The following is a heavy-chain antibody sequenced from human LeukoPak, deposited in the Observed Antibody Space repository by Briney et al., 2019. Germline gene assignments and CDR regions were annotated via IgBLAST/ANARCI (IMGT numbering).Heavy chain of an antibody. Sequence: ASVKVSCKASGYTSTSYYMHWGRQAPGQGLEWMGIINPSGGSTSYAQKFQGRVTMTRDTSTSTVYMELSSLRSEDTAVYYCARVVLAPNAFDIWGQGTMVTVSS. J-gene: IGHJ3*02. V-gene: IGHV1-46*01. CDR1: GYTSTSYY. CDR3: ARVVLAPNAFDI. CDR2: INPSGGST. D-gene: IGHD2-2*01.